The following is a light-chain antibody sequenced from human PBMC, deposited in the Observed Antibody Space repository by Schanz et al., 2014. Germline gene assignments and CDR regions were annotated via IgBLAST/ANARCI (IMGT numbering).Light chain of an antibody. Sequence: EIVLTQSPGSLSLSPGEGVTLSCRASQSVTSNYLAWYQQNPGQAPRLLIYGASNRATGIPDRFSGSGSGTDFTLTISRREPEDFAVYYCQQYGGSSWTFGQGTKVEIK. CDR2: GAS. V-gene: IGKV3-20*01. CDR1: QSVTSNY. CDR3: QQYGGSSWT. J-gene: IGKJ1*01.